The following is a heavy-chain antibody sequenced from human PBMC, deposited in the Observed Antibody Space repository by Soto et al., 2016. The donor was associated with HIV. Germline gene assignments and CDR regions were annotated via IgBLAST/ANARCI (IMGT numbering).Heavy chain of an antibody. CDR2: INTDGSST. D-gene: IGHD3-10*01. CDR1: GFTFSSFW. V-gene: IGHV3-74*01. J-gene: IGHJ4*02. CDR3: ARDMGSGRIDY. Sequence: EVQLVESGGGLVQPGGSLRLSCAASGFTFSSFWMHWVRQAPGKGLVWVSRINTDGSSTSYADSVKGRFTISRDNAKNTLYLQMNSLRAEDTAVYYCARDMGSGRIDYWGQGTLVTVSS.